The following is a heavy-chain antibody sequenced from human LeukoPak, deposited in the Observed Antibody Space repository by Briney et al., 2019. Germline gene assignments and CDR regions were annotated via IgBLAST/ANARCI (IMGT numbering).Heavy chain of an antibody. CDR1: GYTFTSYG. J-gene: IGHJ4*02. Sequence: ASVKVSCKASGYTFTSYGISWVRQAPGQGLEWMGWISAYNGNTNYAQKLQGRVTMTTDTSTSTAYMELRSLRSDDTAVYYYARDSIVVVPAALLYWGRGTLVTVSS. CDR3: ARDSIVVVPAALLY. D-gene: IGHD2-2*01. CDR2: ISAYNGNT. V-gene: IGHV1-18*01.